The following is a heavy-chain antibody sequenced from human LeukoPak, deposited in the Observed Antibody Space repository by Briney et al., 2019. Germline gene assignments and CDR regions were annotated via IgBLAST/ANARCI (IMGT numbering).Heavy chain of an antibody. CDR2: ISGSGGST. D-gene: IGHD3-3*01. CDR1: GFSFSSYA. J-gene: IGHJ4*02. V-gene: IGHV3-23*01. Sequence: PGGSLRLSCAASGFSFSSYAMSWVRQAPGKGLEWVSAISGSGGSTYYADSVKGRFTISRDNSKNTLYLQMNSLRAEDTAVYYCAKGLRFLEWLSTSYFDYWGQGTLVTVSS. CDR3: AKGLRFLEWLSTSYFDY.